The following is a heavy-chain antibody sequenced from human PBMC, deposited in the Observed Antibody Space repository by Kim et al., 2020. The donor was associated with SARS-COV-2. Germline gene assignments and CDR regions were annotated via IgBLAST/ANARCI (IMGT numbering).Heavy chain of an antibody. CDR1: GGSFSGYY. V-gene: IGHV4-34*01. CDR3: ASWGSAVAGFYY. CDR2: INHSGST. Sequence: SETLSLTCAVYGGSFSGYYWSWIRQPPGKGLEWIGEINHSGSTNYNPSRKSRVTITVDTSKNQFPLKLSSVTGADTAVYYCASWGSAVAGFYYWGEGTLGTVSP. J-gene: IGHJ4*02. D-gene: IGHD6-19*01.